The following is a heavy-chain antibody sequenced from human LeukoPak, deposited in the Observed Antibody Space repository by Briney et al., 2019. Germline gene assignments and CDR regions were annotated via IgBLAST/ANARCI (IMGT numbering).Heavy chain of an antibody. D-gene: IGHD4-17*01. CDR3: AGINDYGDPTGAFDI. CDR2: VSPPGGGT. Sequence: GGSLRLSCVASGFSFSYHGMNWVRLAPGKGLEWVSGVSPPGGGTYYADSVKGRFTISRDNAKNSLFLQMNSLRAEDTAVYYCAGINDYGDPTGAFDIWGQGTMVTVSS. J-gene: IGHJ3*02. V-gene: IGHV3-21*01. CDR1: GFSFSYHG.